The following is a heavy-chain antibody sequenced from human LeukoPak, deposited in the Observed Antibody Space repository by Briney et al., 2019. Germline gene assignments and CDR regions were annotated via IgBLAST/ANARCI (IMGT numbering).Heavy chain of an antibody. Sequence: GGSLRLSCIASEFIFSNYWMTWVRQSPGRGLEWVASIRDDGGHKGYIDSVKGRFSVSRDNAKNSLYLQMNSLRADDTAVYYCARFAAGGSYYYYMDVWGKGTTVTVSS. CDR2: IRDDGGHK. CDR3: ARFAAGGSYYYYMDV. D-gene: IGHD6-25*01. J-gene: IGHJ6*03. CDR1: EFIFSNYW. V-gene: IGHV3-7*01.